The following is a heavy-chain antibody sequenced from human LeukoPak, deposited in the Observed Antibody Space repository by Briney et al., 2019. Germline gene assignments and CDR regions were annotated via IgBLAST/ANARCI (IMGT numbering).Heavy chain of an antibody. CDR2: INHSGST. Sequence: SETLSLTCAVYGGSFSGYYWSWIRQPPGEGLEWIGEINHSGSTNYNPSLKSRVTISVDTSKNQFSLKLSSVTAADTAVYYCARVPESTYYDILTGYYAFDYWGQGTLVTVSS. J-gene: IGHJ4*02. V-gene: IGHV4-34*01. CDR3: ARVPESTYYDILTGYYAFDY. CDR1: GGSFSGYY. D-gene: IGHD3-9*01.